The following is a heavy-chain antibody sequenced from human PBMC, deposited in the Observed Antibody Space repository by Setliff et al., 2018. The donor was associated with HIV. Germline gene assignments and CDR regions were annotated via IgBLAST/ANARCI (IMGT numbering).Heavy chain of an antibody. CDR3: ARGGASSHWLGP. J-gene: IGHJ5*02. CDR1: GGSISSDNW. D-gene: IGHD3-16*01. Sequence: SETLSLTCAVSGGSISSDNWWTWVRQPPGKGLEWIGEIYHSEYTNYNASLKSRVSMSVDKSKNQFSLKLTSVTAADTAVYYCARGGASSHWLGPWGQGTLVTVSS. CDR2: IYHSEYT. V-gene: IGHV4-4*02.